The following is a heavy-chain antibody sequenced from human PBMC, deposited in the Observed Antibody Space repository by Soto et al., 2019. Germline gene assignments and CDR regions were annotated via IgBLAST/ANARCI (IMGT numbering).Heavy chain of an antibody. J-gene: IGHJ4*02. CDR3: AKRRRRCSTTSCRGGFDY. D-gene: IGHD2-2*01. CDR1: GFTFSSYG. CDR2: ISYDGSNK. Sequence: LRLSCAASGFTFSSYGMHWVRQAPGKGLEWVAVISYDGSNKYYADSVKGRFTISRDNSKNTLYLQMNSLRAEDTAVYYCAKRRRRCSTTSCRGGFDYWGQGTLVTVSS. V-gene: IGHV3-30*18.